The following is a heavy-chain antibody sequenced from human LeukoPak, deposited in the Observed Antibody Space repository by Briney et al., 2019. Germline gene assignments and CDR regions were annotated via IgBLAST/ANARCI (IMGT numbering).Heavy chain of an antibody. CDR2: INNWNGGST. CDR1: GFTFDDYG. V-gene: IGHV3-20*04. CDR3: ARCSRSSADCYSAFDI. J-gene: IGHJ3*02. D-gene: IGHD2-2*02. Sequence: GGSLRLSCEASGFTFDDYGMSWVRQAAGKGPEWVSAINNWNGGSTGYAGSVRGRFTVSRDNAKNSLYLQMNSLRAGDTALYYCARCSRSSADCYSAFDIWGQGTVVTVSS.